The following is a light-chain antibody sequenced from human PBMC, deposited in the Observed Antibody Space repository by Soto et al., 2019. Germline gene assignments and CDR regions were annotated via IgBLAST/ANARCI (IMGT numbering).Light chain of an antibody. V-gene: IGKV3-15*01. Sequence: EVVMTQSPGTLSVSPGEGATLSCRASQGIGDTLAWYRHKPGQTPRLLIYDTSTRATGVPARFSGSGSGTDFTLTISSLEPEDFVVYYCQQYENSPITFGQGTRLEI. CDR1: QGIGDT. CDR3: QQYENSPIT. J-gene: IGKJ5*01. CDR2: DTS.